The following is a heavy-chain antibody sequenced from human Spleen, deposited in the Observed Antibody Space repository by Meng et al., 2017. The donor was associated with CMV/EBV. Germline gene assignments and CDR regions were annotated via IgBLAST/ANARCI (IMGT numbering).Heavy chain of an antibody. Sequence: ASVKVSCKASGYSFSNYYIHWVRQAPGQGFEWMGRVNPGDGSTSFAQKFQGRVTLTRDTSTTTVYMEVNSLRSEDTAVYYCARLSIAARQVDYWGQGTLVTVSS. CDR1: GYSFSNYY. CDR3: ARLSIAARQVDY. J-gene: IGHJ4*02. CDR2: VNPGDGST. V-gene: IGHV1-46*01. D-gene: IGHD6-6*01.